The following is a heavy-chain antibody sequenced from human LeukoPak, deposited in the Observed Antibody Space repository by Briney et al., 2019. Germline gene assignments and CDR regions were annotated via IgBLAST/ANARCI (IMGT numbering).Heavy chain of an antibody. J-gene: IGHJ3*02. CDR1: GGTFSSYA. D-gene: IGHD1-20*01. CDR2: IIPIFGTA. Sequence: SVKVSCKAPGGTFSSYAISWVRQAPGQGLEWMGGIIPIFGTANYAQKFQGRVTITADESTSTAYMELSSLRSEDTAVYYCARDGGYNWNDDAFDIWGQGTMVTVSS. CDR3: ARDGGYNWNDDAFDI. V-gene: IGHV1-69*13.